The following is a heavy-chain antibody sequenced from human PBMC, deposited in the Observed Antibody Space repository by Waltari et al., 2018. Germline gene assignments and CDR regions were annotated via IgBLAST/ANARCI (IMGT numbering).Heavy chain of an antibody. J-gene: IGHJ3*02. D-gene: IGHD5-12*01. CDR2: IYHSGST. Sequence: QVQLQESGPGLVKPSETLSLTCAVSGYSISSGYYWGWIRQPPGKGLEWIGSIYHSGSTYYNPTLKSRVTISVDTSKNQFSLKLSSVTAADTAVYYCAGREREYSGYGAFDIWGQGTMVTVSS. CDR1: GYSISSGYY. CDR3: AGREREYSGYGAFDI. V-gene: IGHV4-38-2*01.